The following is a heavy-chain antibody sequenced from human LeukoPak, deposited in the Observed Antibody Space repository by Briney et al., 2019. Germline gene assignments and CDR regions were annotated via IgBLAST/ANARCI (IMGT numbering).Heavy chain of an antibody. CDR3: ARALKYYYDSSGLTLLDY. CDR1: GFTFSSYA. J-gene: IGHJ4*02. Sequence: GGSLRLSCAASGFTFSSYAMSWVRQAPGKGLEWVSAISGSGGSTYYADSVKGRFTISRDNSKNSLYLQMNSLRAEDTAVYYCARALKYYYDSSGLTLLDYWGQGTLVTVSS. V-gene: IGHV3-23*01. D-gene: IGHD3-22*01. CDR2: ISGSGGST.